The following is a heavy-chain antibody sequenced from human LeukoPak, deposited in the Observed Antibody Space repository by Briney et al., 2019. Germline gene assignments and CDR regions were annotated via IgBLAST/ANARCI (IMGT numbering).Heavy chain of an antibody. J-gene: IGHJ6*03. CDR1: GGSISSSSYY. CDR3: ARTVLLWFGDSNSDYYYYMDV. V-gene: IGHV4-39*07. CDR2: IYYSGST. Sequence: SETLSLTCTVSGGSISSSSYYWGWIRQPPGKGLEWIGSIYYSGSTNYNPSLKSRVTISVDTSKNQFSLKLSSVTAADTAVYYCARTVLLWFGDSNSDYYYYMDVWGKGTTVTVSS. D-gene: IGHD3-10*01.